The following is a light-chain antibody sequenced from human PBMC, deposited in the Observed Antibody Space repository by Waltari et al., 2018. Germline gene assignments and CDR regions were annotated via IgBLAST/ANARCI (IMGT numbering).Light chain of an antibody. CDR2: EVT. J-gene: IGLJ3*02. Sequence: QSALTQPASVSGSPGQSITIPCTGTSSDFESPNLLTSFQPRPGKAPKLIIFEVTQRPSGISDRFSGSRSGPTASLTISGLQAEDEADYYCCSYAGRATFAWVFGGGTKLTVL. CDR3: CSYAGRATFAWV. CDR1: SSDFESPNL. V-gene: IGLV2-23*02.